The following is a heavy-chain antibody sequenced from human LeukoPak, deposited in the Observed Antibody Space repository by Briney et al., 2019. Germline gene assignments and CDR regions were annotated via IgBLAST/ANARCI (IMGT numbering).Heavy chain of an antibody. CDR3: ARGGLYGMDV. J-gene: IGHJ6*02. V-gene: IGHV4-4*07. CDR2: IYTSGST. Sequence: SETLSLTSTVSGGSISSYYWSWIRQPAGKGLEWIGRIYTSGSTNYNPSLKSRVSMSVGTSKTKFSLKLSSVTAADSAVYYCARGGLYGMDVWGQGTTVTVSS. D-gene: IGHD3-10*01. CDR1: GGSISSYY.